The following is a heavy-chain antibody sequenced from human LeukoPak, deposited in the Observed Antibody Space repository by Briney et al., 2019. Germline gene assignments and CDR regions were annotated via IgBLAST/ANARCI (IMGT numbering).Heavy chain of an antibody. CDR2: ISGSSSTI. V-gene: IGHV3-48*04. J-gene: IGHJ4*02. Sequence: PGGSLRLSCAASGFTFSSYSMNWVRQAPGKGLEWVSYISGSSSTIYYADSVKGRFTISRDNAKNSLYLQMNSLRAEDTAVYYCARVTGGGWLYWGQGTLVTVSS. CDR1: GFTFSSYS. CDR3: ARVTGGGWLY. D-gene: IGHD6-19*01.